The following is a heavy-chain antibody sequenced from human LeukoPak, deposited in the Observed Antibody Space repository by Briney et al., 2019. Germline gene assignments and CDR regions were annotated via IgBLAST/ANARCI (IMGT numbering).Heavy chain of an antibody. CDR3: AREYCSGGTCYGPLGLVRGWFDP. CDR1: GFTVSHYI. D-gene: IGHD2-15*01. Sequence: GGSLRLSCEASGFTVSHYIMNWVRQAPGKGLEWVSSISGGGDYIYYADSLKGRFTISRDNAKNSLYLQMNSLRADDTAVYYCAREYCSGGTCYGPLGLVRGWFDPWGQGALVTVSS. V-gene: IGHV3-21*01. CDR2: ISGGGDYI. J-gene: IGHJ5*02.